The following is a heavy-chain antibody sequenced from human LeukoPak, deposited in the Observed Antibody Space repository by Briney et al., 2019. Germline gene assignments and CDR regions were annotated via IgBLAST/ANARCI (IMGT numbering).Heavy chain of an antibody. V-gene: IGHV3-7*01. Sequence: TGGSLRLSCEVSGFCFSSYWMSWVRQAPVRGMEWGANIKPDGSEIYYVNSVQGRFTISRDNATNAEYLHMNSHRPASTAIYYLARDKVEGPIKFDSWGQEIRVSVSS. J-gene: IGHJ5*01. CDR1: GFCFSSYW. D-gene: IGHD5-24*01. CDR3: ARDKVEGPIKFDS. CDR2: IKPDGSEI.